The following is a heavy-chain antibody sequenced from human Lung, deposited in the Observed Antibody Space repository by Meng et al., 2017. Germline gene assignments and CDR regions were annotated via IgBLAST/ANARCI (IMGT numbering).Heavy chain of an antibody. CDR2: INHSGST. J-gene: IGHJ4*02. Sequence: QGQLQQWGEGLLKPSETLSLTCVVSGGSFSDSYWSWIRQPPGKGLEWIGEINHSGSTNYNPSLESRATISVDTSQNNLSLKLSSVTAADSAVYYCARGPTTMAHDFDYWGQGTLVTVSS. D-gene: IGHD4-11*01. CDR1: GGSFSDSY. CDR3: ARGPTTMAHDFDY. V-gene: IGHV4-34*01.